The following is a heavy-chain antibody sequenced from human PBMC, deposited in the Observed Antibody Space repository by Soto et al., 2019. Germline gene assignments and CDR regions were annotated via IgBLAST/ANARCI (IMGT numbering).Heavy chain of an antibody. D-gene: IGHD1-1*01. Sequence: SLRLSCEGSGCSFSDYYISWIRQAQGKGLEWISYSSNSGTFSRYADSVKGRFSISRDNTKNLLYLQMNSLRAEDTAVYYCARSGDNYNRLDYWGPGTPVTASS. CDR3: ARSGDNYNRLDY. V-gene: IGHV3-11*06. CDR2: SSNSGTFS. J-gene: IGHJ4*02. CDR1: GCSFSDYY.